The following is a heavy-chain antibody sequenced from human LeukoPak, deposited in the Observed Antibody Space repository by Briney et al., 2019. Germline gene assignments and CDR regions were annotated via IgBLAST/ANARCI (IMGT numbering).Heavy chain of an antibody. D-gene: IGHD6-6*01. Sequence: GGSLRLSCAASGFTFDAYTMHRVRQAPGKGLEWVSLISWDGGSTYYADSVKGRFTISRDNSKNSLYLQMNSLRTEDTALYYCAKVDSDEISSNDYYGMDVWGQGTTVTVPS. CDR2: ISWDGGST. CDR1: GFTFDAYT. CDR3: AKVDSDEISSNDYYGMDV. V-gene: IGHV3-43*01. J-gene: IGHJ6*02.